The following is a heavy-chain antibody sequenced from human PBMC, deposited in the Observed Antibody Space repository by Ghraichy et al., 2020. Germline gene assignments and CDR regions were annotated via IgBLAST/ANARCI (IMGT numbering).Heavy chain of an antibody. CDR2: ISYDGSNK. D-gene: IGHD3-10*01. Sequence: LSLTCAASGFTFSSYGMHWVRQAPGKGLEWVAVISYDGSNKYYADSVKGRFTISRDNSKNTLYLQMNSLRAEDTAVYYCAKDRYYYGSGSYQRVDYWGQGTLVTVSS. J-gene: IGHJ4*02. CDR3: AKDRYYYGSGSYQRVDY. CDR1: GFTFSSYG. V-gene: IGHV3-30*18.